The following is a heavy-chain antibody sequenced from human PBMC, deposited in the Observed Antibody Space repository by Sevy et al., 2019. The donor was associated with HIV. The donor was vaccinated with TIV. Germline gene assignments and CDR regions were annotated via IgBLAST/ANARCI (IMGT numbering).Heavy chain of an antibody. CDR1: GGTFSSYA. D-gene: IGHD3-22*01. Sequence: ASVKVSCKASGGTFSSYAISWVRQAPGQGLEWMGGIIPIFGTANYAQKFQGRVTITADESTSTAYMELSSLGSEDTAVYYCARLNVYYYDDDGYYTTGNAFDIWGQGTMVTVSS. J-gene: IGHJ3*02. CDR2: IIPIFGTA. V-gene: IGHV1-69*13. CDR3: ARLNVYYYDDDGYYTTGNAFDI.